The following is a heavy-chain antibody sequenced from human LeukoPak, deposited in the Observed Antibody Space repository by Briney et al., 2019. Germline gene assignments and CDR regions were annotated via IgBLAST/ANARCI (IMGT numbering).Heavy chain of an antibody. V-gene: IGHV1-2*02. CDR3: ATSLNVTLIKCFDL. D-gene: IGHD3-16*01. CDR2: INPNNGGT. Sequence: ASVKVSCKASGYTFTGYYMHWVRQAPGQGLEWMGWINPNNGGTKSAQKCQGRVTMTRDTSISTAYMELTRLRSDDAAVYYCATSLNVTLIKCFDLWGRGTLVTVSS. CDR1: GYTFTGYY. J-gene: IGHJ2*01.